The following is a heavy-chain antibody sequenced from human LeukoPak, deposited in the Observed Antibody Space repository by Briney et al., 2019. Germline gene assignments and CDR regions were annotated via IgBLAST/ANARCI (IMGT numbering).Heavy chain of an antibody. V-gene: IGHV4-30-2*01. CDR2: IYHSGST. Sequence: SETLSLTCTVSGGSISSGGYYWSWIRQPPGKGLEWIGYIYHSGSTYYNPSLKSRVTISVDRSKNQFSLKLSSVTAADTAVYYCARDYYDILTGTWYFDYWGQGTLVTVSS. CDR1: GGSISSGGYY. CDR3: ARDYYDILTGTWYFDY. D-gene: IGHD3-9*01. J-gene: IGHJ4*02.